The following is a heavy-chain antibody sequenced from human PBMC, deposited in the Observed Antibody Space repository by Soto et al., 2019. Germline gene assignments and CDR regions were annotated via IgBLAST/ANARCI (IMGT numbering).Heavy chain of an antibody. D-gene: IGHD3-10*02. V-gene: IGHV4-4*02. CDR2: IYHSGST. Sequence: SETLSLTCAVSGGSISSYNWWSWVRQPPGKGLEWIGEIYHSGSTNYNPSLKSRVTMSVDKSKNQFSLKLSSVTAADTAVYYCARDDYVYSTGNYWGQGTLVTVSS. CDR1: GGSISSYNW. J-gene: IGHJ4*02. CDR3: ARDDYVYSTGNY.